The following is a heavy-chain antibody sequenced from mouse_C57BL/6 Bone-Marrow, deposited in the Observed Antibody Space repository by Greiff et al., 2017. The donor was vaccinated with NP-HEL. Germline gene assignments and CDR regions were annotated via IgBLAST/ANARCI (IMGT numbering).Heavy chain of an antibody. Sequence: DVKLVESGGGLVKPGGSLKLSCAASGFTFSSYAMSWVRQTPEKRLEWVATISDGGSYTYYPDNVKGRFTISRDNAKNNLYLQMSHLKAEDTAMYYCARDDCFAYWGQGTLVTVSA. D-gene: IGHD2-4*01. CDR1: GFTFSSYA. V-gene: IGHV5-4*01. J-gene: IGHJ3*01. CDR3: ARDDCFAY. CDR2: ISDGGSYT.